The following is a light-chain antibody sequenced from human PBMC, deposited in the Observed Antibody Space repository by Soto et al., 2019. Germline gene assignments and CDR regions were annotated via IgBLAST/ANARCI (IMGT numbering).Light chain of an antibody. V-gene: IGLV1-47*02. CDR3: STWDASLSGRV. CDR1: SSNIGNNF. CDR2: SDD. J-gene: IGLJ3*02. Sequence: QSVLTQPPSASGTPGQKVTNSCSGASSNIGNNFVSWYQQVPGTAPKLLIYSDDQRPSGVPDRVSGSKSGTSASLAISGLRSEDEADYYCSTWDASLSGRVFGGGTKLTVL.